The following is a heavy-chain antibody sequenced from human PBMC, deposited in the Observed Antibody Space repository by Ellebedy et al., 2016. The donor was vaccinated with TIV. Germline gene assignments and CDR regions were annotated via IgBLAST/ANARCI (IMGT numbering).Heavy chain of an antibody. J-gene: IGHJ5*02. Sequence: MPSETLSLTCTVSGGSISSYYWSWIRQTPGKGLEWIGYIYYSGNTNYNPSFKSRVTISVDTSKNQFSLKLSSVTAADTAVYYCARELAAAGTGWFDPWGQGTLVTVSS. V-gene: IGHV4-59*01. CDR3: ARELAAAGTGWFDP. CDR2: IYYSGNT. D-gene: IGHD6-13*01. CDR1: GGSISSYY.